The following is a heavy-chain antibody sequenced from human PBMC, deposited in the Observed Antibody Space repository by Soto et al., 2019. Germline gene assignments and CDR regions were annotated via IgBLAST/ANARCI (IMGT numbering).Heavy chain of an antibody. CDR3: TREFRSSSWYDGFYP. J-gene: IGHJ5*02. V-gene: IGHV3-49*03. CDR1: GFTFGDYA. D-gene: IGHD6-13*01. Sequence: GGSLRLSCTASGFTFGDYAMSWFRQAPGKGLEWVGFIRSKAYGGTTEYAASVKGRFTISRDDSKSIAYLQMNSLKTEDPAVYYCTREFRSSSWYDGFYPCGQGTLVTVAS. CDR2: IRSKAYGGTT.